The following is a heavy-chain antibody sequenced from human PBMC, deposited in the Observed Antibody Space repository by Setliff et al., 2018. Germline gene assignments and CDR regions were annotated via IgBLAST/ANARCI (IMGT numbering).Heavy chain of an antibody. CDR1: GYTFTNYG. J-gene: IGHJ6*02. CDR3: ARIGTSSVLYGMDV. V-gene: IGHV1-18*01. Sequence: ASVKVSCKASGYTFTNYGINWVRQAPGQGLEWMGWISGHNGNTNYAQKFQGRVTLTTDTSTSATQVVLMMTNMNPADTGTYYCARIGTSSVLYGMDVWGQGTTVTVSS. D-gene: IGHD3-22*01. CDR2: ISGHNGNT.